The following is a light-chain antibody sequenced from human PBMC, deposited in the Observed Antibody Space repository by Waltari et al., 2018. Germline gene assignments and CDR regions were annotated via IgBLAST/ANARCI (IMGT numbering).Light chain of an antibody. CDR2: VNSDGSH. CDR1: SGHSTNV. Sequence: QLVLTQSPSASASLRASVKLPCPHTSGHSTNVIAWLRKRPVKGPRYLMKVNSDGSHNKGDEIPDRFSGSSSRAERYLTISSLQSEDEADYYCQTGGHGTWVFGGGTKLTVL. V-gene: IGLV4-69*01. CDR3: QTGGHGTWV. J-gene: IGLJ3*02.